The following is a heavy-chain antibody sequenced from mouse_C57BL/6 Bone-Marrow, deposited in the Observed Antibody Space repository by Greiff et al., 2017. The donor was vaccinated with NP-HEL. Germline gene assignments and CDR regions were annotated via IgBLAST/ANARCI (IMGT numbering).Heavy chain of an antibody. CDR3: ARGTTVASGAMDY. J-gene: IGHJ4*01. Sequence: VQLQQSGPELVKPGASVKIPCKASGYTFTDYNMDWVKQSHGKSLEWIGDINPNNGGTSYNQKFKGKATLTVDKSSSTAYMELRSLTSEDTAVYYCARGTTVASGAMDYWGQGTSVTVSS. CDR2: INPNNGGT. D-gene: IGHD1-1*01. V-gene: IGHV1-18*01. CDR1: GYTFTDYN.